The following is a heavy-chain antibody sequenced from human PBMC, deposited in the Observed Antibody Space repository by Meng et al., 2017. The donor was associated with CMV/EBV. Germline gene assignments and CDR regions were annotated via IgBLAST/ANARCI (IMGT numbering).Heavy chain of an antibody. D-gene: IGHD6-6*01. CDR3: AKGHSSSGFYYYYGMDV. Sequence: GGSLRLSCAASGFTFDDYAMHWVRQAPGKGLEWVSGISWNSGSRGYADSVKGRFTISRDNAKNSLYLQMNSLRAEDTALYYCAKGHSSSGFYYYYGMDVWGQGTTVTVSS. V-gene: IGHV3-9*01. CDR1: GFTFDDYA. J-gene: IGHJ6*02. CDR2: ISWNSGSR.